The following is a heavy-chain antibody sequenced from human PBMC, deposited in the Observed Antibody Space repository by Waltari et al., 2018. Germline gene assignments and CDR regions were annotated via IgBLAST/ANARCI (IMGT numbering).Heavy chain of an antibody. J-gene: IGHJ4*02. Sequence: VQLVQSGAEVKKPGSSVKVSCKASGFTFSSYWMSWVRQAPGKGLEWVANIKQDGSEKYYVDSVKGRFTISRDNAKNSLYLQMNSLRAEDTAVYYCARDLYGRFDYWGQGTLVTVSS. CDR3: ARDLYGRFDY. D-gene: IGHD2-8*01. CDR2: IKQDGSEK. V-gene: IGHV3-7*01. CDR1: GFTFSSYW.